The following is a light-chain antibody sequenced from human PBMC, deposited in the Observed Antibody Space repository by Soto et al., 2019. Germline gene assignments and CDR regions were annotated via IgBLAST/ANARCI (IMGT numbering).Light chain of an antibody. CDR3: NSYTTLSNRV. Sequence: QSVLTQPPSVSAAPGQKVTISCSGSSTDIGAYNYVSWYQQHPGKAPKLLIYEVTNRPSGVSNRFSGSKSGNTASLTISGLQAEDEANYYCNSYTTLSNRVFGTGTKVTV. J-gene: IGLJ1*01. CDR2: EVT. V-gene: IGLV2-14*01. CDR1: STDIGAYNY.